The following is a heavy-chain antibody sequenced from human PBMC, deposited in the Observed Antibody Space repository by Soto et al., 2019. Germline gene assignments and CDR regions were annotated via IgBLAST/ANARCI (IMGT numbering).Heavy chain of an antibody. D-gene: IGHD1-26*01. CDR3: ARGGARSFFDY. CDR1: GFTFRTSW. CDR2: INRDGSST. J-gene: IGHJ4*02. Sequence: GGSLRLSCAASGFTFRTSWMHWVRQVPGQGLVWVSHINRDGSSTTYADSVKGRFTISRDNAKNTVYLQINSLRAEDTAVYYCARGGARSFFDYWGQGALVTVSS. V-gene: IGHV3-74*01.